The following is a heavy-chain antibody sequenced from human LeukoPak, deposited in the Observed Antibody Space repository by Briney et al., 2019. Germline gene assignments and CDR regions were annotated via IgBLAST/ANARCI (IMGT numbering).Heavy chain of an antibody. D-gene: IGHD6-19*01. Sequence: GGSLRLSCAVSGFSVSSFGMSWVRQAPGKGLEWISAISLNGETTWYADSVKGRFIISRDDSKNTLYLQLTSLRAEDTAVYYCAQGFSSGWYPYWGQGSLVSVSS. CDR3: AQGFSSGWYPY. CDR2: ISLNGETT. J-gene: IGHJ4*02. V-gene: IGHV3-23*01. CDR1: GFSVSSFG.